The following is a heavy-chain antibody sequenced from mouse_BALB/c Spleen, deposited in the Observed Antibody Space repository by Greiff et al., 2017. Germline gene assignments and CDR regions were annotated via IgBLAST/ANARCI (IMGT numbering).Heavy chain of an antibody. CDR2: ISSGGSYT. CDR3: ARFYDGYPYAMDY. Sequence: EVKLMESGGDLVKPGGSLKLSCAASGFTFSSYGMSWVRQTPDKRLEWVATISSGGSYTYYPDSVKVRFTISRDNAKNTLYLQMSSLKSEDTAMYYCARFYDGYPYAMDYWGQGTSVTVSS. J-gene: IGHJ4*01. CDR1: GFTFSSYG. V-gene: IGHV5-6*01. D-gene: IGHD2-3*01.